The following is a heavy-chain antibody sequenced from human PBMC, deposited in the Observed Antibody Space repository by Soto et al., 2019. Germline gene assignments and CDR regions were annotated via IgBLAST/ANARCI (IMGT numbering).Heavy chain of an antibody. Sequence: ASVKVSCKASGYTFTSYDINWVRQATGQGLEWMGWMNPNSGNTGYAQKFQGRVTMTRNTSISTAYMELSSLRSEDTAVYYCASGVAVACTLWYYYYYMVVWGKGTTVTVSS. J-gene: IGHJ6*03. CDR1: GYTFTSYD. CDR3: ASGVAVACTLWYYYYYMVV. D-gene: IGHD6-19*01. CDR2: MNPNSGNT. V-gene: IGHV1-8*01.